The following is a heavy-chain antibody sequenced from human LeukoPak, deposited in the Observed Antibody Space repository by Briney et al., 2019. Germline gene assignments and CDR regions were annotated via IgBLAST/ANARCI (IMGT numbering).Heavy chain of an antibody. Sequence: GGSLRLSCAASGFTFSSYAMSWVRQAPGKGLEWVSAISGSGGSTYYADSVKGRFTISRDNSKNTLYLQMNSLRAEDTAVYYCAKSAGGSYDFWSGYSTQVGYFDYWGQGTLVTVSS. CDR2: ISGSGGST. CDR1: GFTFSSYA. J-gene: IGHJ4*02. V-gene: IGHV3-23*01. CDR3: AKSAGGSYDFWSGYSTQVGYFDY. D-gene: IGHD3-3*01.